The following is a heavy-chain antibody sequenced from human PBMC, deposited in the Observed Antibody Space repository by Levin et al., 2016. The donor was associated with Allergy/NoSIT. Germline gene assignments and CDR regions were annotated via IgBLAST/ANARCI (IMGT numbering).Heavy chain of an antibody. CDR2: MNPNSGNT. CDR3: ARGQAVAGTSDY. V-gene: IGHV1-8*01. Sequence: WVRQAPGQGLEWMGWMNPNSGNTGYAQKFQGRVTMTRNTSISTAYMELSSLRSEDTAVYYCARGQAVAGTSDYWGQGTLVTVSS. J-gene: IGHJ4*02. D-gene: IGHD6-19*01.